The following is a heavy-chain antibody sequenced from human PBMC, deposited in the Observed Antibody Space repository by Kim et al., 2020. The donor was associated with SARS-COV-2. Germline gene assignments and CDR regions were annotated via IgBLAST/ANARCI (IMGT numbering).Heavy chain of an antibody. V-gene: IGHV3-15*01. CDR3: TTAYTLVGGAPGRNY. D-gene: IGHD3-16*01. Sequence: APVKGRFTISRDDSKNTLYLQMTSLKTEDTAVYYCTTAYTLVGGAPGRNYWGQGTLVTVSS. J-gene: IGHJ4*02.